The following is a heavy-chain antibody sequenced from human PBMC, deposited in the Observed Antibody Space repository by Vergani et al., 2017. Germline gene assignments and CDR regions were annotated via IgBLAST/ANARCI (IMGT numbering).Heavy chain of an antibody. CDR1: GYTFTSYG. J-gene: IGHJ5*02. CDR3: VRWGAVPAAIKGGGTSYLYDP. D-gene: IGHD2-2*02. Sequence: QVQLVQSGAEVKKPGASVKVSCKASGYTFTSYGISWVRQAPGQGLEWMGWISAYNGNTNYAQKLQGRVTMTTDTSTSKAYMELRSLRSDDTAVYYCVRWGAVPAAIKGGGTSYLYDPWGQGTLVTVSS. CDR2: ISAYNGNT. V-gene: IGHV1-18*01.